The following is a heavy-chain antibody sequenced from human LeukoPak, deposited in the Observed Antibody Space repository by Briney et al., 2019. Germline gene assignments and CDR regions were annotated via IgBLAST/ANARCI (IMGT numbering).Heavy chain of an antibody. Sequence: SQTLSLTCAISGDSVSSNSAAWNWIRQSPSRGLEWLGRTYYRSKWYNDYAVSVKSRITINPDTSKNQFSLKLSSVTAADTAVYYCARHYGSGSYYIGFDYWGQGTLVTVSS. CDR1: GDSVSSNSAA. V-gene: IGHV6-1*01. CDR3: ARHYGSGSYYIGFDY. D-gene: IGHD3-10*01. J-gene: IGHJ4*02. CDR2: TYYRSKWYN.